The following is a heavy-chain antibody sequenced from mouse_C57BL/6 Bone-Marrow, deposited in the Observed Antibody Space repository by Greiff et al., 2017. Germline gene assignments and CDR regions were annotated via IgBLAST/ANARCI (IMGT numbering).Heavy chain of an antibody. V-gene: IGHV1-52*01. CDR2: IDPSDSET. Sequence: QVQLKQPGAELVRPGSSVKLSCKASGYTFTSYWMHWVKQRPIQGLEWIGNIDPSDSETHYNQKFKDKATLTVDKSSSTAYMQLSSLTSEDSAVYYCAIYYGYDWFAYWGQGTLVTVSA. CDR3: AIYYGYDWFAY. D-gene: IGHD2-2*01. CDR1: GYTFTSYW. J-gene: IGHJ3*01.